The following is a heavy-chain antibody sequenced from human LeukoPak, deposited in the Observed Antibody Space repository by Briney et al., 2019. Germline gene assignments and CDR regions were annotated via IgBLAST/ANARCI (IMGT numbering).Heavy chain of an antibody. D-gene: IGHD3-22*01. V-gene: IGHV3-30*02. CDR1: GFTFSSYG. J-gene: IGHJ4*02. CDR3: AKDAPSYYYDSSGYFDY. CDR2: IRYDGSNK. Sequence: TGGSLRLSCAASGFTFSSYGMHWVRQAPGKGLEWVAFIRYDGSNKYYADSVKGRFTISRDNSKNTLYLQMNSLRAEDTAVYYCAKDAPSYYYDSSGYFDYWGQGTLVTVSP.